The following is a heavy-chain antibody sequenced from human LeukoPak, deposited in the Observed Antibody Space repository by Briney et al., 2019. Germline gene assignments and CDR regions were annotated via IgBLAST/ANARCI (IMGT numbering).Heavy chain of an antibody. D-gene: IGHD2-2*02. V-gene: IGHV3-21*01. J-gene: IGHJ3*02. CDR1: GFTFSSYS. CDR2: ISSSSSYI. Sequence: GGSLRLSCAASGFTFSSYSMNWVHQAPGKGLEWVSSISSSSSYIYYADSVKGRFTISRDNAKNSLYLQMNSLRAEDTAVYYCAREVDIVVPAAIDTEGAFDIWGQGTMVTVSS. CDR3: AREVDIVVPAAIDTEGAFDI.